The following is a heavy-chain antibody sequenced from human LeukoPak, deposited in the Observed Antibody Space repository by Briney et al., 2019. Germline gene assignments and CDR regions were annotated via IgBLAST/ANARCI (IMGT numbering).Heavy chain of an antibody. J-gene: IGHJ4*02. CDR2: IWNDGSNK. D-gene: IGHD3-3*01. CDR1: GFTFSSYG. V-gene: IGHV3-33*01. CDR3: ARDRDTIFGPFDY. Sequence: PGRSLRLSCAASGFTFSSYGMHWVRQAPGKGLEWVAVIWNDGSNKYYADSVKGRFTISRDNSKNTLYLQMNSLRAEDTAVYYCARDRDTIFGPFDYWGQGTLVTVSS.